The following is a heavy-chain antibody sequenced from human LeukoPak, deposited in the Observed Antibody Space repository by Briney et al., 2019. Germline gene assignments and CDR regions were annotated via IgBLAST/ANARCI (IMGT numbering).Heavy chain of an antibody. CDR2: INPNSGGT. CDR1: GYTFTGYY. CDR3: SRDNSVGDVAWWFDP. Sequence: GASVKVSCTASGYTFTGYYMHWVRQAPGQGLEWMGWINPNSGGTNYAQKFRGRVTMTRDMSTTTDYMELSSLRSGDTAVYYCSRDNSVGDVAWWFDPSGQGTLVTVSS. D-gene: IGHD1-26*01. V-gene: IGHV1-2*02. J-gene: IGHJ5*02.